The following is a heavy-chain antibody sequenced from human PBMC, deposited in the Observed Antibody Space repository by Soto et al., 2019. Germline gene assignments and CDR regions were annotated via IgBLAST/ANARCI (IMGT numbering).Heavy chain of an antibody. CDR2: IYYSGST. V-gene: IGHV4-59*01. CDR1: GGSISSYY. J-gene: IGHJ6*03. CDR3: ARETSGYYRDYYYYMDV. Sequence: LSETLSLTCTVSGGSISSYYWSWIRQPPGKGLEWIGYIYYSGSTNYNPSLKSRVTISVDTSKNQFSLKLSSVTAADTAVYYCARETSGYYRDYYYYMDVWGKGTTVTVSS. D-gene: IGHD3-3*01.